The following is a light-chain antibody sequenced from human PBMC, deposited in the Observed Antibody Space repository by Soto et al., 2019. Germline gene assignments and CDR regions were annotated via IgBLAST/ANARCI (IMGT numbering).Light chain of an antibody. CDR1: QSLSDN. Sequence: IVMTQSPDTLAVSPGETVTLSCRASQSLSDNLAWYQQKPGQAPRLLIYDASNRATGIPARFSGSGSGTDFTLTISSLEPEDFAVYYCQQRSNWRFTFGPGTKVDIK. J-gene: IGKJ3*01. CDR3: QQRSNWRFT. V-gene: IGKV3-11*01. CDR2: DAS.